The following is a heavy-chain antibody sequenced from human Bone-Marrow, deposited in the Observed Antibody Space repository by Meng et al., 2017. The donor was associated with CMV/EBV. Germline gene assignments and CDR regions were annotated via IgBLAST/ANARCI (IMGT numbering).Heavy chain of an antibody. CDR1: GYSFTGYW. J-gene: IGHJ4*02. Sequence: GESLKISCKGSGYSFTGYWIAWVRQMPGKGLEWMGIIYPGDSETRYSPSFQGQVTISADKSTSTAYLQWSSLKASDTAMYYCARGPYQLPYPFDYWGQGTLVTVSS. D-gene: IGHD2-2*01. V-gene: IGHV5-51*01. CDR3: ARGPYQLPYPFDY. CDR2: IYPGDSET.